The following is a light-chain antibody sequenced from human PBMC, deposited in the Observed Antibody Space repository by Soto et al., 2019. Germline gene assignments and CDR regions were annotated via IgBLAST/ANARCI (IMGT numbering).Light chain of an antibody. CDR3: LQDYNYPYT. Sequence: AIQMTQSPSSLSASVGDRVTITCRASQGIRNDLGWYQQKPEKAPKLLIYAASSLQSGVTSRFSGSGSGTDFTLTISSLQPEDFATYYCLQDYNYPYTFGQGTKLEIK. CDR1: QGIRND. CDR2: AAS. V-gene: IGKV1-6*01. J-gene: IGKJ2*01.